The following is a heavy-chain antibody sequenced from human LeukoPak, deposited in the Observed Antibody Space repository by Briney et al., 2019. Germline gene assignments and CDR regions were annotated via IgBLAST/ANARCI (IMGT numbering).Heavy chain of an antibody. Sequence: GGSLRLSWAASGFTFSSYAMNWGRQAPGKGLEGVAVISYDGTNQYYADSVKGRFTISRDSSKNTLYLQMNRLRAEDTAVYYCARDEGYYGSGSQVELYDGMDVWGQGTTVTVSS. CDR1: GFTFSSYA. CDR3: ARDEGYYGSGSQVELYDGMDV. CDR2: ISYDGTNQ. D-gene: IGHD3-10*01. J-gene: IGHJ6*02. V-gene: IGHV3-30*04.